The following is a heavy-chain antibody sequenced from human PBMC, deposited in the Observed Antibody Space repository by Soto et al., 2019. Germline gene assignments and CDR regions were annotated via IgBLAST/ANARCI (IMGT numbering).Heavy chain of an antibody. V-gene: IGHV1-46*03. CDR2: INPSGGST. CDR1: GYTFTSYY. CDR3: ARDGSSGWYDY. D-gene: IGHD6-19*01. J-gene: IGHJ4*02. Sequence: ASVNVSCKASGYTFTSYYMHWVRQAPGQGLEWMGIINPSGGSTSYAQKFQGRVTMTRDTSTSTVYMELSSLRSEDTAVYYCARDGSSGWYDYWGQGTLVTVSS.